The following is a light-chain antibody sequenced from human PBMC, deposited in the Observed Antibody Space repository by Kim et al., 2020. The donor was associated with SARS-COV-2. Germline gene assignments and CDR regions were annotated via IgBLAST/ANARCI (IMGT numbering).Light chain of an antibody. CDR3: QQYDNLPTWT. CDR2: DAS. V-gene: IGKV1-33*01. CDR1: QDISNY. Sequence: SVGDSVTITCQASQDISNYLNWYQQKPGKAPKLLIYDASNLETGVPSRFSGSVSGTDFTFTISSLQPEDIATYYCQQYDNLPTWTFGQGTKVDIK. J-gene: IGKJ1*01.